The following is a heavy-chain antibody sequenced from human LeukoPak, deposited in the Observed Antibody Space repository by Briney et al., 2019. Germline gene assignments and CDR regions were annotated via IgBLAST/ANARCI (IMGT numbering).Heavy chain of an antibody. Sequence: GGSLRLSCAASGFTFSSYAMSWVRQAPGKGLEWVSAISGSGGSTYYADSVKGRFTISRDNSKNTLYLQMNSLRAEDTAVYYWATQSITICRVDEPVDYCVQRTRVIVSS. J-gene: IGHJ4*02. CDR2: ISGSGGST. V-gene: IGHV3-23*01. CDR1: GFTFSSYA. CDR3: ATQSITICRVDEPVDY. D-gene: IGHD3-3*01.